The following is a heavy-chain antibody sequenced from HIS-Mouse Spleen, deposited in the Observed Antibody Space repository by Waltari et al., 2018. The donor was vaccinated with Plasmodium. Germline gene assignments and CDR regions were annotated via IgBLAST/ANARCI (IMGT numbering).Heavy chain of an antibody. J-gene: IGHJ3*02. D-gene: IGHD6-6*01. CDR1: GFTVSSTY. CDR2: IYSGGST. V-gene: IGHV3-53*01. CDR3: ARGMKSSSSAFDI. Sequence: EVQLVESGGGLIQPGGSLRLSCAASGFTVSSTYMSWVGQAPGKGLEWVSVIYSGGSTYYADSVKGRFTISRDNSKNTLYLQMNSLRAEDTAVYYCARGMKSSSSAFDIWGQGTMVTVSS.